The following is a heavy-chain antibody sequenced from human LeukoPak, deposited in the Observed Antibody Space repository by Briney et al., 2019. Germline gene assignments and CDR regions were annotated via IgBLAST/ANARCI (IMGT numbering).Heavy chain of an antibody. J-gene: IGHJ4*02. CDR3: ARHRLRSSTPEGTSFDY. V-gene: IGHV5-51*01. CDR2: IYPGDSDT. CDR1: GYSFTTYW. Sequence: GESLKISCKGSGYSFTTYWIGLVRQMPGKGLEWMGIIYPGDSDTRYSPSFQGHVTISADWSITTAYLQWSSLKASDTAMYYCARHRLRSSTPEGTSFDYWGQGTLVTVSS. D-gene: IGHD6-6*01.